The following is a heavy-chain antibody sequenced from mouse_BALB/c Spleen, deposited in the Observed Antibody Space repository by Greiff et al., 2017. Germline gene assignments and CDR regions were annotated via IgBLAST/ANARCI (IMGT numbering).Heavy chain of an antibody. CDR2: IWGDGST. D-gene: IGHD4-1*01. CDR1: GFSLTGYG. V-gene: IGHV2-6-7*01. J-gene: IGHJ4*01. Sequence: VQLVESGPGLVAPSQSLSITCTVSGFSLTGYGVNWVRQPPGKGLEWLGMIWGDGSTDYNSALKSRLSISKDNSKSQVFLKMNSLQTDDTARYYCARDGGTGTAWFAYWGQGTSVTVSS. CDR3: ARDGGTGTAWFAY.